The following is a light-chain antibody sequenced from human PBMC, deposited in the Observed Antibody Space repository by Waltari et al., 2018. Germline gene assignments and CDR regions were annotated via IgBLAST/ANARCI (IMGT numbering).Light chain of an antibody. CDR3: QQSKIWPA. CDR1: QGIKSD. CDR2: GAS. Sequence: SGRASQGIKSDLAWYQHKPGQAPRLLIYGASARAAGVPARFSGSGSGTEFTLTISSLQSEDFGVYYCQQSKIWPAFGQGTKVEIK. J-gene: IGKJ1*01. V-gene: IGKV3-15*01.